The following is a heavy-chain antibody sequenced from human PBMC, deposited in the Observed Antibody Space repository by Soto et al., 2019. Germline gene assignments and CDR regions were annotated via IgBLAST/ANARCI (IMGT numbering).Heavy chain of an antibody. CDR2: INHSGST. J-gene: IGHJ4*01. D-gene: IGHD1-7*01. CDR1: GGSFNSYY. Sequence: SETLSLTCAVYGGSFNSYYWNWIRQPPGKGLEWIGEINHSGSTNYNPSLKSRSTISIDTSKNQFSLKLSSVTAADTAVYYCARGRLELHYWGQGTLVTVSS. CDR3: ARGRLELHY. V-gene: IGHV4-34*01.